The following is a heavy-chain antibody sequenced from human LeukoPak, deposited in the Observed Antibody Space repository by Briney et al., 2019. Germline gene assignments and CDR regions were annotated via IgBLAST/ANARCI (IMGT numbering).Heavy chain of an antibody. V-gene: IGHV1-24*01. CDR2: FDPEDGET. J-gene: IGHJ4*02. CDR1: GYTPTELS. D-gene: IGHD3-3*01. CDR3: ATERASSKFWSGYWPPGY. Sequence: ASVKVSCKVSGYTPTELSMHWVRQAPGKGLEWMGGFDPEDGETIYAQKFQGRVTMTEDTSTDTAYMELSSLRSEDTDVYYCATERASSKFWSGYWPPGYWGQGTLVTVSS.